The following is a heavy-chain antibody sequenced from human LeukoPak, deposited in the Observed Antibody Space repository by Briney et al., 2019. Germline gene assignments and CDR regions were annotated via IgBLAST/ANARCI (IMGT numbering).Heavy chain of an antibody. D-gene: IGHD7-27*01. CDR2: INPNSGGT. CDR1: GYTFTGYY. J-gene: IGHJ5*02. CDR3: ARDPGSWGFDNWFDP. Sequence: ASVKVSCKASGYTFTGYYMHWVRQAPGQGLEWMRWINPNSGGTNYAQKFQGRVTMTRDTSISTAYMELSRLRSDDTAVYYCARDPGSWGFDNWFDPWGQGTLVTVSS. V-gene: IGHV1-2*02.